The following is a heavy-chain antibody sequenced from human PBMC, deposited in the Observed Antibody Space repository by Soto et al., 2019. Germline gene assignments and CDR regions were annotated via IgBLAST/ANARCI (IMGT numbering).Heavy chain of an antibody. CDR2: TYYRSKWYN. J-gene: IGHJ5*02. V-gene: IGHV6-1*01. CDR3: ARGYRYNWFDP. Sequence: SQTLSLTYAISGDTVSSNSAALNWVRQSPSRGLEWLGRTYYRSKWYNDYAVPVKSRITINPDTSKNQFSMQLNYVTPEDTAVYYCARGYRYNWFDPCGQGTLDTVSS. CDR1: GDTVSSNSAA. D-gene: IGHD5-12*01.